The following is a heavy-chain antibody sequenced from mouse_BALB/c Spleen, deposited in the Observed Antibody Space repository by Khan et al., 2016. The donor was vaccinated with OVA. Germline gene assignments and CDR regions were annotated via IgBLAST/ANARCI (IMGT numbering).Heavy chain of an antibody. CDR2: ISDGGSYT. J-gene: IGHJ3*01. CDR3: VRGYYGDPFAY. D-gene: IGHD2-13*01. CDR1: GFTFSDYY. Sequence: EVELVESGGGLVKPGGSLTLSCAASGFTFSDYYMYWVRQTPEKRLEWVATISDGGSYTYYPDSVKGRFTISRDDAENNLYLHMSSLKSDDTARYCCVRGYYGDPFAYWGQGTLVTVSA. V-gene: IGHV5-4*02.